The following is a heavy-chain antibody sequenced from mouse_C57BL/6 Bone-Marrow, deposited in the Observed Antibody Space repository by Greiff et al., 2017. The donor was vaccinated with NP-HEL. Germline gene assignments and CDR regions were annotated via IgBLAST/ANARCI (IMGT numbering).Heavy chain of an antibody. Sequence: EVNVVESGEGLVKPGGSLKLSCAASGFTFSSYAMSWVRQTPEKRLEWVAYISSGGDYIYYADTVKGRFTISRDNARNTLYLQMSSLKSEDTAMYYCTRLGGGCFDYWGQGTTLTVSS. CDR2: ISSGGDYI. CDR1: GFTFSSYA. V-gene: IGHV5-9-1*02. J-gene: IGHJ2*01. D-gene: IGHD3-3*01. CDR3: TRLGGGCFDY.